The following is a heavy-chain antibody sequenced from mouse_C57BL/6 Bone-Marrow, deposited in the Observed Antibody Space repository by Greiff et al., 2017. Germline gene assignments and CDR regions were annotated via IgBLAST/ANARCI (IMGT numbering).Heavy chain of an antibody. D-gene: IGHD1-1*01. CDR3: ARHVFITTDYFDY. CDR2: ISSGGSYT. V-gene: IGHV5-6*01. Sequence: EVKLMESGGDLVKPGGSLKLSCAASGFTFSSYGMSWVRQTPDKRLEWVATISSGGSYTYYPDSVKGRFTISRDNAKNTLYLQMSSLKSEDTAMYYCARHVFITTDYFDYWGQGTTLTVSS. CDR1: GFTFSSYG. J-gene: IGHJ2*01.